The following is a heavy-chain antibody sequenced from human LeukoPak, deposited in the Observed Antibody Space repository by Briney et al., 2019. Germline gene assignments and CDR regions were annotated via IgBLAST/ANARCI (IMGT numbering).Heavy chain of an antibody. Sequence: SETLSLTCAVYGGSFSDYFWGWIRQPPGKGLEWIREINHSGRTYYNPSLKRRVTISVDTSKNQFSLNLSPVTAADTAVYYCARDVVVVPAAIHYGMDVWGQGTTVTVSS. D-gene: IGHD2-2*01. J-gene: IGHJ6*02. CDR3: ARDVVVVPAAIHYGMDV. CDR1: GGSFSDYF. CDR2: INHSGRT. V-gene: IGHV4-34*01.